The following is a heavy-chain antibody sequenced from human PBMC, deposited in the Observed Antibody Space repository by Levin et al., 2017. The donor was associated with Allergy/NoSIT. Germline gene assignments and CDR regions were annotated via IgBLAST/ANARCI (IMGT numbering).Heavy chain of an antibody. CDR1: GYTFTGYY. D-gene: IGHD3-3*01. Sequence: GESLKISCKASGYTFTGYYMHWVRQAPGQGLEWMGWINPNSGGTNYAQKFQGRVTMTRDTSISTAYMELSRLRSDDTAVYYCARLRFLEWLLSPYGMDVWGQGTTVTVSS. V-gene: IGHV1-2*02. CDR3: ARLRFLEWLLSPYGMDV. J-gene: IGHJ6*02. CDR2: INPNSGGT.